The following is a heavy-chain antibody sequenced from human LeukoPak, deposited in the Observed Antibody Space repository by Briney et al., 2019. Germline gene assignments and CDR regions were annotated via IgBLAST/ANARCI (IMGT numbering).Heavy chain of an antibody. CDR1: GFTFTNYW. J-gene: IGHJ4*02. V-gene: IGHV3-74*01. CDR2: INSAGSST. CDR3: ARESEGGGNDY. D-gene: IGHD4-23*01. Sequence: GGSLRLSCAASGFTFTNYWMHWVRQAPGKGLVWVSRINSAGSSTNYADSVKGRFTISRDNAKNTLYLQMNSLRAEDTAVYYCARESEGGGNDYWGQGTLVTVSS.